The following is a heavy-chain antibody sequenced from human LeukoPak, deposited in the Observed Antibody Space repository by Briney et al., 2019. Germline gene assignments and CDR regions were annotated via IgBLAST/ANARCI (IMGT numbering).Heavy chain of an antibody. CDR1: GGSISSYY. J-gene: IGHJ4*02. D-gene: IGHD2-2*01. V-gene: IGHV4-59*01. Sequence: SETLSLTCTVSGGSISSYYWSWIRQPPGKGLEWIGYIYYSRSTNYNPSLKSRVTISVDTSKNQFPLKLSSVTAADTAVYYCARYCSSTSCRKFDYWGQGTLVTVSS. CDR2: IYYSRST. CDR3: ARYCSSTSCRKFDY.